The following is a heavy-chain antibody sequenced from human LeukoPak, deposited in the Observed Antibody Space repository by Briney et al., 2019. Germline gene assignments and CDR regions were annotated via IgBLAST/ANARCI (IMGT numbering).Heavy chain of an antibody. D-gene: IGHD3-10*01. J-gene: IGHJ3*02. CDR2: IKQDGSEK. V-gene: IGHV3-7*01. CDR1: GFTFRRFW. CDR3: ARDSWPRGI. Sequence: GALRPSFSSFGFTFRRFWMGWVRQAPGEGLEWVANIKQDGSEKYYVDSVKGRFTISRDNAKNSLYLQMNSLRAEDTAVYSCARDSWPRGIWGQGTMVTVSS.